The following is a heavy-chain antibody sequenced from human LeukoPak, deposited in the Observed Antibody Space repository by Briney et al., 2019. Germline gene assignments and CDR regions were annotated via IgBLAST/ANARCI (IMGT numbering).Heavy chain of an antibody. CDR1: GFTFSNYE. D-gene: IGHD3-9*01. CDR3: ARSLFWDILAPGAFDI. V-gene: IGHV3-48*03. Sequence: GGSLRLSCAASGFTFSNYEMNWVRQAPGKGLEWVSYISNSGSTIYYADSVKGRFTISRDNAKNSLYLQMNSLRAEDTAVYYCARSLFWDILAPGAFDIWGQGTMVTVSS. CDR2: ISNSGSTI. J-gene: IGHJ3*02.